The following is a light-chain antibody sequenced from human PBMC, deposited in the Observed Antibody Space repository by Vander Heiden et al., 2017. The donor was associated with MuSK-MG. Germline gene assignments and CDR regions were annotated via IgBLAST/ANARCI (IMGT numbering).Light chain of an antibody. CDR2: NAS. Sequence: DIQMTHSPSTLSASVGGRVTITCRASQSISRSLAWYQQKPGKAPNLLIYNASTRESGVPARLSGSGSGTEFTLTISSLQPDDFAAYYCQQYNSYSPWTFGEGTKVEIK. V-gene: IGKV1-5*03. J-gene: IGKJ1*01. CDR1: QSISRS. CDR3: QQYNSYSPWT.